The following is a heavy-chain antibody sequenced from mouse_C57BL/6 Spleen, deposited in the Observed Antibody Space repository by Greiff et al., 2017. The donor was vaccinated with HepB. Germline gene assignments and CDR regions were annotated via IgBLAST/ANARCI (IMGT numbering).Heavy chain of an antibody. V-gene: IGHV3-1*01. CDR2: ISYSGST. CDR3: ARDGDSSGYWFAY. CDR1: GYSITSGYD. D-gene: IGHD3-2*02. Sequence: EVQGVESGPGMVKPSQSLSLTCTVTGYSITSGYDWHWIRHFPGNKLEWMGYISYSGSTNYNPSLKSRISITHDTSKNHFFLKLNSVTTEDTATYYCARDGDSSGYWFAYWGQGTLVTVSA. J-gene: IGHJ3*01.